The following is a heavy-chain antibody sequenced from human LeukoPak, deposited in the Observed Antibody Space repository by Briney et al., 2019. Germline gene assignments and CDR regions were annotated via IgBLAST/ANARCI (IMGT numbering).Heavy chain of an antibody. D-gene: IGHD1-26*01. Sequence: GGSLRLSCSASGFTFSNYAMHWVRQAPGKGLESVSAISSNGGNTYYADSVKGRFTISRDNSKNTLYLQMSSLRAEDTAVYYCVKKGASDVFGIWGQGTKVTVSS. J-gene: IGHJ3*02. V-gene: IGHV3-64D*09. CDR1: GFTFSNYA. CDR2: ISSNGGNT. CDR3: VKKGASDVFGI.